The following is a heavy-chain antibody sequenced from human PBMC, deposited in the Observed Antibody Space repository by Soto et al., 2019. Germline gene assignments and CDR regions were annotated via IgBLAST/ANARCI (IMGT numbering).Heavy chain of an antibody. D-gene: IGHD3-3*01. CDR2: IYYSGST. Sequence: SETLSLTCTVSGGSISSYYWSWIRQPPGKGLEWIGYIYYSGSTNYNPSLKSRVTISVDTSKNQFSLKLSSVTAADTAVYYCARDNRIRFLEWGSAFDIWGQGTMVTVSS. V-gene: IGHV4-59*01. CDR1: GGSISSYY. CDR3: ARDNRIRFLEWGSAFDI. J-gene: IGHJ3*02.